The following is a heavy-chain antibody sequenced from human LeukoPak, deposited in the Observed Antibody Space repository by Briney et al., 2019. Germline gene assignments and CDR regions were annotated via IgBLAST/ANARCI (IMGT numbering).Heavy chain of an antibody. CDR3: ARVLGATLGLGDY. CDR2: ISYDGSNK. D-gene: IGHD1-26*01. V-gene: IGHV3-30*04. J-gene: IGHJ4*02. CDR1: GFTFSSYA. Sequence: PGGSLRLSCAASGFTFSSYAMHWVRQAPGKGLEWVAVISYDGSNKYYADSVKGRFTISRDNSKNTLYLQMNSLRAEDTAVYYCARVLGATLGLGDYWGQGTLVTVSS.